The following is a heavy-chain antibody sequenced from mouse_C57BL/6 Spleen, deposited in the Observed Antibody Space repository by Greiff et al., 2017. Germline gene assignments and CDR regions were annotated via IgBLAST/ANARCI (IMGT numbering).Heavy chain of an antibody. CDR3: ARYVNYWYFDV. CDR1: GFTFSDYG. CDR2: ISSGSSTI. Sequence: DVQLVESGGGLVKPGGSLKLSCAASGFTFSDYGMHWVRQAPEKGLEWVADISSGSSTIYYDDTVKGRFTLSRANATNTLFLQMTSLRSEDTARYYCARYVNYWYFDVWGTGTTVTVSS. V-gene: IGHV5-17*01. J-gene: IGHJ1*03.